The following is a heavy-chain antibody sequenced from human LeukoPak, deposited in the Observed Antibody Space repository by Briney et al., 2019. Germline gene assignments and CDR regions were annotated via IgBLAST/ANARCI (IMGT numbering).Heavy chain of an antibody. V-gene: IGHV4-59*12. CDR2: IYYSWST. CDR3: ARDRHYYDSSGYYYPPAFFDY. D-gene: IGHD3-22*01. Sequence: SETLSLTCTVSGGSISRYYWSWIRQPPGKGLEWIAYIYYSWSTNYNPSLKSRVTISVDTSKNQFSLKLTSVTAADTAVYYCARDRHYYDSSGYYYPPAFFDYWGQGTLVTVSS. CDR1: GGSISRYY. J-gene: IGHJ4*02.